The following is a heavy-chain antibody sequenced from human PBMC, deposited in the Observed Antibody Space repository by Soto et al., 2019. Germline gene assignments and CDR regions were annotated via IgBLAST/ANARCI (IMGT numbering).Heavy chain of an antibody. CDR3: AKGLAEWELLGAFDI. D-gene: IGHD1-26*01. V-gene: IGHV3-33*06. Sequence: QVQLVESGGGVVQPGRSLRLSCAASGFTFSSYGMHWVRQAPGKGLEWVAVIWYDGSNKYYADSVKGRFTISRDNSKNTLYLQMNSLRAEDTAVYYCAKGLAEWELLGAFDIWGQGTMVTVSS. J-gene: IGHJ3*02. CDR2: IWYDGSNK. CDR1: GFTFSSYG.